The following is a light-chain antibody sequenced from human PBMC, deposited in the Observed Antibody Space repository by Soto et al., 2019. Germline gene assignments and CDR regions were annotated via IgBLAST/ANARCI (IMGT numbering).Light chain of an antibody. J-gene: IGKJ4*01. V-gene: IGKV3-11*01. CDR1: QSVSSY. CDR2: DAS. Sequence: EIVVTQSPATLSLSPGERATLSCRASQSVSSYLAWYQQKPGQAPRLRIYDASNRATGIPARFSGSVSGTDFTLTISSLEPEDFAVYYCQQRSNWPPLIFGGETKVEIK. CDR3: QQRSNWPPLI.